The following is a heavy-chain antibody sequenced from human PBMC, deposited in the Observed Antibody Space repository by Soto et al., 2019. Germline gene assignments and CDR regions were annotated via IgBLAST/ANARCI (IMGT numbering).Heavy chain of an antibody. CDR1: GGSVSSGSSY. V-gene: IGHV4-61*01. CDR3: ARFQGAYCGGDCLIDY. J-gene: IGHJ4*02. Sequence: SETLPLTCSVSGGSVSSGSSYWSWLRQPPGKGLEWIGYIYYTGNTYYNPSLKSRVTISLDTSKNQFSLKLNSVTAADTAVYYCARFQGAYCGGDCLIDYWGQGTLVTVSS. D-gene: IGHD2-21*02. CDR2: IYYTGNT.